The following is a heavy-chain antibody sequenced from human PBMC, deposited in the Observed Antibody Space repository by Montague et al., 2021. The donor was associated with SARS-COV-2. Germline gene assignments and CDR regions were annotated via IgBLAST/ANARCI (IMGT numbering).Heavy chain of an antibody. Sequence: SLRLSCAASGFTFSSYNMYWVRQAPGKGLEWVSSISSSSSYIYYADSVKGRFTISRDNAKNSLYLQMNSLRAEDTAVYYCARDPSDYGLWSSGSYYNAYYYYYGMDVWGQGTTVTVSS. D-gene: IGHD3-10*01. J-gene: IGHJ6*02. CDR2: ISSSSSYI. CDR3: ARDPSDYGLWSSGSYYNAYYYYYGMDV. CDR1: GFTFSSYN. V-gene: IGHV3-21*01.